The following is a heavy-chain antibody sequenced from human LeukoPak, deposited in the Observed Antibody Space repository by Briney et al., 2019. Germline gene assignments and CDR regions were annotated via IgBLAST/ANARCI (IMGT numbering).Heavy chain of an antibody. CDR2: INAGNGNT. V-gene: IGHV1-3*01. CDR1: GYTFTSYA. Sequence: GASVKVSCKASGYTFTSYAMHWVRQAPGQRLEWMGWINAGNGNTKYSQKFQGRVTITRDTSASTAYMELSSLRSEDTAVYYCARERGITMVRGATRNRFDPWGQGTLVTVSS. D-gene: IGHD3-10*01. CDR3: ARERGITMVRGATRNRFDP. J-gene: IGHJ5*02.